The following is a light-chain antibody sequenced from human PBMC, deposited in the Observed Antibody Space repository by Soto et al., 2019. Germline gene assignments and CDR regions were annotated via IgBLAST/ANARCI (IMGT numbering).Light chain of an antibody. J-gene: IGKJ4*01. Sequence: EVVLAQSPASLSLSPGVTATLSCKASESVNIYVNWYQKRPGQAPRLLISDSFSRAAGVSDKFRGGGSGTDFTLTISSVDPEDSAVYYCQQRNSWPLSFGGGTRVEI. V-gene: IGKV3-11*01. CDR2: DSF. CDR3: QQRNSWPLS. CDR1: ESVNIY.